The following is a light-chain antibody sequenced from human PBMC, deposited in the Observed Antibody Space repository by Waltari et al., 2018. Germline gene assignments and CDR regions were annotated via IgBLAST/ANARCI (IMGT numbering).Light chain of an antibody. Sequence: DIQMTQSPSSLSASVGDRITITCRASQSILTYLNWYQQKPGKAPDLLIYLTSILQSGVPSRFSGSGSGTDFTLTISSLQPEDFATYYCQQSYSTPRTFGQGTKV. CDR1: QSILTY. CDR3: QQSYSTPRT. V-gene: IGKV1-39*01. J-gene: IGKJ1*01. CDR2: LTS.